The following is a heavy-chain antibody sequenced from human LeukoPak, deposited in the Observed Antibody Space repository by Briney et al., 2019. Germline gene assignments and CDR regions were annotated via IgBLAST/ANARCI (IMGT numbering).Heavy chain of an antibody. Sequence: GESLKISCKGSGYSFTSYWIGWVRQMPGKSLEWMGIIYPGDSDTRYSPSFQGQVTISADKSISTAYLQWSSLKASDTAMYYCARQHTLFWSGYADAFDIWGQGTMVSVSS. CDR2: IYPGDSDT. D-gene: IGHD3-3*01. CDR1: GYSFTSYW. J-gene: IGHJ3*02. V-gene: IGHV5-51*01. CDR3: ARQHTLFWSGYADAFDI.